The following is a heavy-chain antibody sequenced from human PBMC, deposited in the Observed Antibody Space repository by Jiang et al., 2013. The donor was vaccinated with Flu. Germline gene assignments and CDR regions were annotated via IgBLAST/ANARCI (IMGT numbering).Heavy chain of an antibody. J-gene: IGHJ4*02. Sequence: PGLVKPSETLSLTCTVSGGSISSYYWSWIRQPPGKGLEWIGYIYYSGSTNYNPSLKSRVTISVDTSKNQFSLKLSSVTAADTAVYYCARAPVSDSSGYYRRKSLYFDYWGQGTLVTVSS. CDR2: IYYSGST. CDR1: GGSISSYY. D-gene: IGHD3-22*01. CDR3: ARAPVSDSSGYYRRKSLYFDY. V-gene: IGHV4-59*01.